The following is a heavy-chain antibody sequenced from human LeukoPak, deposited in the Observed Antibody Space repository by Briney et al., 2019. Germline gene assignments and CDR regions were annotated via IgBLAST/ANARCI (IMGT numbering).Heavy chain of an antibody. D-gene: IGHD3-10*02. J-gene: IGHJ6*04. Sequence: GGSLRLSCAASGFTFSDYNMRWVRQAPGKGLEWVSYVSSSGSTIYYADSVKGRFTISRDNAKNSLYLQMNSLRAEDTAVYYCAELGITMIGGVWGKGTTVTISS. CDR2: VSSSGSTI. CDR3: AELGITMIGGV. CDR1: GFTFSDYN. V-gene: IGHV3-11*04.